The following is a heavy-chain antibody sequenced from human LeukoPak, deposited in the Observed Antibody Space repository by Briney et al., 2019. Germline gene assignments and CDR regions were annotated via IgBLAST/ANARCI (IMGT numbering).Heavy chain of an antibody. CDR2: INHSGST. CDR1: GGSFSGYY. CDR3: ASGGWSYYDSSGLLDY. D-gene: IGHD3-22*01. J-gene: IGHJ4*02. V-gene: IGHV4-34*01. Sequence: SETLSLTCAVYGGSFSGYYWSWIRQPPGKGLEWIGEINHSGSTNYNPSLMSRVTISVDTSKNQFSLKLSSVTAADTAVYYCASGGWSYYDSSGLLDYWGQGTLVTVSS.